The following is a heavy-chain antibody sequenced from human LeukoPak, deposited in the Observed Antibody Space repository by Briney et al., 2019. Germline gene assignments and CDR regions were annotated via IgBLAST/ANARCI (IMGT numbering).Heavy chain of an antibody. CDR3: ARPLIVVVPAARTAAFDI. CDR2: ITGGGFST. D-gene: IGHD2-2*01. CDR1: GFTFSNSA. V-gene: IGHV3-23*01. J-gene: IGHJ3*02. Sequence: GGSLRLSCAASGFTFSNSAMTWVRQAPGKGLEWVSAITGGGFSTYYADSVKGRFTISRDNSKNTLYLQMNSLRAEDTAVYYCARPLIVVVPAARTAAFDIWGQGTMVTVSS.